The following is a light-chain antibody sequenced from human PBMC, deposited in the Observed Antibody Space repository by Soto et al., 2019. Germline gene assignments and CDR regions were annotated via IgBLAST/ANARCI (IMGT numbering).Light chain of an antibody. CDR3: QQYNNWPPYT. CDR1: QSVSSN. V-gene: IGKV3-15*01. J-gene: IGKJ2*01. CDR2: GAS. Sequence: EIVLTQSPATRSVSPGEIATLSCRASQSVSSNLSWYQQKPGQAPRLLIYGASTRATGIPARFSGSGSGTEFTLTISSLQSEDFAVYYCQQYNNWPPYTFGQGTKVDIK.